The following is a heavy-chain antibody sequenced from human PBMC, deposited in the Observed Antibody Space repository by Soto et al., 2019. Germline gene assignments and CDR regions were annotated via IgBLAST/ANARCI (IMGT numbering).Heavy chain of an antibody. CDR2: ISKSDYT. J-gene: IGHJ4*02. Sequence: SLRLSCTVSGFAFNNYGINWVRQAPGKGLEWVSSISKSDYTYYSDSVKGRFTISRDNAKNSVSLQMNTLRVEDTAVYYCAREDSIIIPAVSDFWGQGTLVTVSS. CDR1: GFAFNNYG. D-gene: IGHD2-2*01. CDR3: AREDSIIIPAVSDF. V-gene: IGHV3-21*01.